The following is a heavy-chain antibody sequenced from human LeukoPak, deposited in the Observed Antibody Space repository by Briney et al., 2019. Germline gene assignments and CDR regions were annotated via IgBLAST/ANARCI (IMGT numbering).Heavy chain of an antibody. V-gene: IGHV1-46*01. CDR1: GYTFTSYY. CDR3: ARDKARYDSSGYSNWFDP. J-gene: IGHJ5*02. CDR2: INPSGGNT. D-gene: IGHD3-22*01. Sequence: GASVKVSCKASGYTFTSYYMHWVRQAPGQGLEWMGIINPSGGNTNYAQKLQGRVTMTTDTSTSTAYMELRSLRSDDTAVYYCARDKARYDSSGYSNWFDPWGQGTLVTVSS.